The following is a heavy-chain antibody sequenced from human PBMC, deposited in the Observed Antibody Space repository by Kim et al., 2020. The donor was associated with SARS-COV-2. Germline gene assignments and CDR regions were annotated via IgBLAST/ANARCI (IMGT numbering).Heavy chain of an antibody. CDR1: GGSISSSSYY. Sequence: SETLSLTCTVSGGSISSSSYYWGWIRQPPGKGLEWIGSIYYSGSTYYNPSLKSRVTISVDTSKNQFSLQLRSVTAADTAVYYCARLAADLYYYGMDVWGHGTPGTVSS. J-gene: IGHJ6*02. D-gene: IGHD6-13*01. CDR2: IYYSGST. V-gene: IGHV4-39*07. CDR3: ARLAADLYYYGMDV.